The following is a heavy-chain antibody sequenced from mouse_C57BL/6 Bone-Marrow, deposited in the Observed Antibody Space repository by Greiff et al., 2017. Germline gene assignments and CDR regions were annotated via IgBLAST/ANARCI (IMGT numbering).Heavy chain of an antibody. Sequence: EVKVVESGGDLVKPGGSLKLSCAASGFTFSSYGMSWVRQTPDKRLEWVATISSGGSYTYYPDSVKGRFTISRDNAKNTLYLQMSSLKSEDTAMYYCARPAYGFGYWDQGTTLTVSS. CDR2: ISSGGSYT. CDR3: ARPAYGFGY. CDR1: GFTFSSYG. V-gene: IGHV5-6*01. J-gene: IGHJ2*01. D-gene: IGHD1-1*01.